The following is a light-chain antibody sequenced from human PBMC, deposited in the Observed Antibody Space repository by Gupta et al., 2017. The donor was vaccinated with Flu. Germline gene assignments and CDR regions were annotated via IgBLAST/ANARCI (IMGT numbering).Light chain of an antibody. J-gene: IGLJ1*01. Sequence: QSALTQPASVSGSPGQSITISCTGTSSDVGAYTLVSWYQQDPGKAPRLIISEVVKRASGVSTRFSASKSGNTASLTISGLQAEDEADYYCCSYTTARTYVFGPGTKVTVL. CDR3: CSYTTARTYV. CDR2: EVV. V-gene: IGLV2-23*02. CDR1: SSDVGAYTL.